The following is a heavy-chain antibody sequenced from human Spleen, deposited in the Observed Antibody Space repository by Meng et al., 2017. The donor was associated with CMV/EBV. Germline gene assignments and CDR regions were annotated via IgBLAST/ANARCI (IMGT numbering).Heavy chain of an antibody. J-gene: IGHJ6*02. Sequence: GGSLRLSCAASGFIFDDYGMSWVRHAPGMGLEWVSGINCNGGCTAYADSVKGRFTISRDNTKNSLHVQMNSLRAADTAVYYCAKDYFAFWSGYPNYVMDGWGQGTTVTVSS. CDR3: AKDYFAFWSGYPNYVMDG. V-gene: IGHV3-20*04. CDR2: INCNGGCT. D-gene: IGHD3-3*01. CDR1: GFIFDDYG.